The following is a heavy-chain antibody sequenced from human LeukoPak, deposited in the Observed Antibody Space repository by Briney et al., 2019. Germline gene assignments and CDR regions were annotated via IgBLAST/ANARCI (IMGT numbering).Heavy chain of an antibody. D-gene: IGHD5-18*01. CDR1: GYTFTGDY. CDR3: ARVWDTAMVKDY. Sequence: GASVKVYCKASGYTFTGDYMHWVRQAPGQGLEWMGRINPNSGGTNYAQKFQGRVTMTRDTSISTAYMELSRLRSDDTAVYYCARVWDTAMVKDYWGQGTLVTVSS. J-gene: IGHJ4*02. CDR2: INPNSGGT. V-gene: IGHV1-2*06.